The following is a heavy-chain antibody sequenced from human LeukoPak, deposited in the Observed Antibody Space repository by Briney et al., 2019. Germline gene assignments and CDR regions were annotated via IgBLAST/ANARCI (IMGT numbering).Heavy chain of an antibody. D-gene: IGHD6-13*01. J-gene: IGHJ3*02. Sequence: PGGSLRLSCAASEFTFSRFWMNWVRQAPGKGLEWVANIKQDGSEKYYVDSVKGRFTISRDNAKNSLYLELNSLRAEDTAVYYCASSWYSHDAFYIWGQGTMVTVSS. V-gene: IGHV3-7*01. CDR2: IKQDGSEK. CDR1: EFTFSRFW. CDR3: ASSWYSHDAFYI.